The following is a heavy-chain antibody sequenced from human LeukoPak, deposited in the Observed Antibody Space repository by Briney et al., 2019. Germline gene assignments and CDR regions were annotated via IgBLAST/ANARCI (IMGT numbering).Heavy chain of an antibody. CDR1: GVSFSGYY. CDR2: INHSGST. D-gene: IGHD4-23*01. V-gene: IGHV4-34*01. J-gene: IGHJ3*02. Sequence: SETLSLTCAVYGVSFSGYYWSWIRQPPGKGLEWSGEINHSGSTNYNPPLKSRVTISVDTSKNQFSLKLSSVTAADTAVYYCARPYRPYGGNKKGAFDIWGQGTMVTVSS. CDR3: ARPYRPYGGNKKGAFDI.